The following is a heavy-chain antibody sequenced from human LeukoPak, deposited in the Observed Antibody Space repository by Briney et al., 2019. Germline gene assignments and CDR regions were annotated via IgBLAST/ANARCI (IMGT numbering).Heavy chain of an antibody. V-gene: IGHV4-4*07. CDR1: GGSISSYY. CDR2: IYTSGST. J-gene: IGHJ4*02. CDR3: AREGRYYYDSSGYYGRFDY. D-gene: IGHD3-22*01. Sequence: SETLSLTCTVSGGSISSYYWSWIRQPAGKGLEWIGRIYTSGSTNYNPSLKSRVTMSVGTSKNQFSLKLSSVTAADTAVYYCAREGRYYYDSSGYYGRFDYWGQGTLVTVSS.